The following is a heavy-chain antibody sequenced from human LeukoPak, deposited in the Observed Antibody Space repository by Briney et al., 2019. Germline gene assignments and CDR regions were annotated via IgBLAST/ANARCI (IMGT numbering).Heavy chain of an antibody. D-gene: IGHD1-20*01. V-gene: IGHV3-49*04. CDR1: GFTFGDFA. CDR2: IRSKAYGATT. Sequence: PGGSLRLSCTTSGFTFGDFAMTWVRQAPGKGLEWVGFIRSKAYGATTDYAASVKGRFTISRHDSKSVAYLQMNSLRTEDTAVYYCTTRKLPITRTTVPITGTTVDYWGQGTLVTVSS. CDR3: TTRKLPITRTTVPITGTTVDY. J-gene: IGHJ4*02.